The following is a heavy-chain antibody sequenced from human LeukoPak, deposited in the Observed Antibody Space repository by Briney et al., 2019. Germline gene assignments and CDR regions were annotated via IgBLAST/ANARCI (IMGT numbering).Heavy chain of an antibody. CDR2: MKQEGRET. CDR3: AREGTYSGYDLTDS. CDR1: GFTVSSNH. D-gene: IGHD5-12*01. Sequence: GGSLRLSCAASGFTVSSNHMSWVRQAPGKGLEWVANMKQEGRETYYVDSVKGRFTISRDNAKNSLYLQMNSLRAEDTAVYYCAREGTYSGYDLTDSWGQGTLVTVSS. J-gene: IGHJ4*02. V-gene: IGHV3-7*05.